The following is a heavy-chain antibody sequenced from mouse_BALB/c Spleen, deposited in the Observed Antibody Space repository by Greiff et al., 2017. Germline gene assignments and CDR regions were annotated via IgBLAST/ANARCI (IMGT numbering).Heavy chain of an antibody. CDR1: GFTFSDYY. Sequence: EVQLVESGGGLVKPGGSLKLSCAASGFTFSDYYMYWVRQTPEKRLEWVATISDGGSYTYYPDSVKGRFTISRDNAKNNLYLQMSSLKSEDTAMYYCARAPYYYGSSYAWFAYWGQGTLVTVSA. CDR2: ISDGGSYT. CDR3: ARAPYYYGSSYAWFAY. D-gene: IGHD1-1*01. J-gene: IGHJ3*01. V-gene: IGHV5-4*02.